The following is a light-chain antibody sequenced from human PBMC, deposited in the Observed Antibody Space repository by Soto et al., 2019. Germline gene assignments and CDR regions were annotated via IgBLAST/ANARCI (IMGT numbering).Light chain of an antibody. V-gene: IGKV1-5*03. Sequence: DIQMTHSPSTLSASVGDRVTITCRASQSISSWLAWYQQKPGKAPKLLIYKASSLESGVPSRFSGSGSGKEFTLTISSLQPDDFATYYCQQYNSYSYTFGQGTRLE. CDR3: QQYNSYSYT. CDR2: KAS. CDR1: QSISSW. J-gene: IGKJ2*01.